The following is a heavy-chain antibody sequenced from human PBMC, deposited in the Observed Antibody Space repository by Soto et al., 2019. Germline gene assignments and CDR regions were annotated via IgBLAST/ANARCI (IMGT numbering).Heavy chain of an antibody. D-gene: IGHD3-10*01. Sequence: GASLKISCQGSGYSFTSYWIGWVRQMPGKGLVWLGIIFPGDSDTSYSPSFQGQVTISADKSISTAYLQWSSLKASDTAMYYCARRETMVRGVISSAGDYWGQGTLVTVSS. CDR3: ARRETMVRGVISSAGDY. V-gene: IGHV5-51*01. CDR1: GYSFTSYW. CDR2: IFPGDSDT. J-gene: IGHJ4*02.